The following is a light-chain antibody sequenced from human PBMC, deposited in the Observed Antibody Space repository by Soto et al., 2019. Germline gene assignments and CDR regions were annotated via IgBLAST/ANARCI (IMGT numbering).Light chain of an antibody. Sequence: DIVWTQSPGTLSLSPGERATLSCRASQTVRSNFLAWYHRKPGQTPRLLIYGASSRATGIPDRFSGSGSGTDFTLTISRLDPEDFAVYYCQHYETYPLTFGGGTKVEI. CDR3: QHYETYPLT. CDR2: GAS. J-gene: IGKJ4*01. V-gene: IGKV3-20*01. CDR1: QTVRSNF.